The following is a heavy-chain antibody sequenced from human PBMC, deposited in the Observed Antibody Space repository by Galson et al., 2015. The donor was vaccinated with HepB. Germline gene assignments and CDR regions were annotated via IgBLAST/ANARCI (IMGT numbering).Heavy chain of an antibody. CDR2: ISAYSNSK. J-gene: IGHJ5*02. CDR3: VRDYRPDFGSGNYYPNYFDP. Sequence: SLRLSCAASGFTFNIYSMNWVRQAPGKGLEWVSSISAYSNSKYYSDSVKGRFTISRDKAENSLYLQMNSLRAEDTAVYYCVRDYRPDFGSGNYYPNYFDPWGQGTLVTVSS. V-gene: IGHV3-21*01. CDR1: GFTFNIYS. D-gene: IGHD3-10*01.